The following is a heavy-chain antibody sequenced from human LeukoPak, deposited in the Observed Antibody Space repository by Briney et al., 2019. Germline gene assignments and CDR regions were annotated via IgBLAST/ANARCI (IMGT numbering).Heavy chain of an antibody. D-gene: IGHD3-22*01. J-gene: IGHJ6*02. CDR2: ISSSSSYI. CDR1: GFTFSSHS. Sequence: GGSLRLSCAASGFTFSSHSMNWVRQAPGKGLEWVSSISSSSSYIYYADSVKGRFTISRDNAKNSLYLQMNSLRAEDTAVYYCARDLAAAVNYYDSSGYYYYYYGMDVWGQGTTVTVSS. V-gene: IGHV3-21*01. CDR3: ARDLAAAVNYYDSSGYYYYYYGMDV.